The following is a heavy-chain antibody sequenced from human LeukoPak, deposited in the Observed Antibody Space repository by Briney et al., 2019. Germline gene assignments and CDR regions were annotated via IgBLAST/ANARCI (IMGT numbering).Heavy chain of an antibody. V-gene: IGHV4-59*01. CDR1: GGSISSYY. CDR2: IYYSGST. D-gene: IGHD3-22*01. CDR3: ARRTYFYDSSGYYFDY. Sequence: SETLSLTCTVSGGSISSYYWSWIRRPPGKGLECIGYIYYSGSTNYNPSLKSRVTISVDTSKNQFSLKLSSVTAADTAVYYCARRTYFYDSSGYYFDYWGQGTLVTVSS. J-gene: IGHJ4*02.